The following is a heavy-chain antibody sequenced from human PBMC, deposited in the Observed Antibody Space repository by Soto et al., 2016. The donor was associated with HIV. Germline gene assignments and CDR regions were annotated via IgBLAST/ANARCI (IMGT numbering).Heavy chain of an antibody. Sequence: QVQLVQSGAEVKKPGASVMVSCKASGYTFTSYAISWVRQAPGQGLEWMGWISAYNGNTNYAQKLQGRVTMTTDTSTSTVYMELRSLRSDDTAVYYCATGNILTGVDYWGQGTLVTVSS. J-gene: IGHJ4*02. V-gene: IGHV1-18*01. CDR2: ISAYNGNT. CDR3: ATGNILTGVDY. D-gene: IGHD3-9*01. CDR1: GYTFTSYA.